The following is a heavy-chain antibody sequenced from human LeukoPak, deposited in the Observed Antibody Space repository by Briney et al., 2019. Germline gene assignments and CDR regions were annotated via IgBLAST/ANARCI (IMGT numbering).Heavy chain of an antibody. CDR2: ISGSGGST. Sequence: GGSLRVSCAPSGFTFSSYAMSWVRQAPREGLEWVSAISGSGGSTYYADSVKRRFTISRDNSKNTLYLQMNSLRAEDTAVYYCAKDSSSWYKVYYFDYWGQGTLVTVSS. J-gene: IGHJ4*02. V-gene: IGHV3-23*01. D-gene: IGHD6-13*01. CDR1: GFTFSSYA. CDR3: AKDSSSWYKVYYFDY.